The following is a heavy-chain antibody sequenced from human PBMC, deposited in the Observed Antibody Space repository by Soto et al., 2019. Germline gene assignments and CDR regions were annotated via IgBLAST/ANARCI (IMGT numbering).Heavy chain of an antibody. V-gene: IGHV3-23*01. CDR1: GFTFSSYA. Sequence: GGSLRLSCAASGFTFSSYAMSWVRQAPGKGLEWVSAISGSGGSTYYADSVKGRFTISRDNSKDTLYLQMNSLRAEDTAVYYCANGYGYSSEDYWGQGTLVTVSS. CDR3: ANGYGYSSEDY. J-gene: IGHJ4*02. D-gene: IGHD4-17*01. CDR2: ISGSGGST.